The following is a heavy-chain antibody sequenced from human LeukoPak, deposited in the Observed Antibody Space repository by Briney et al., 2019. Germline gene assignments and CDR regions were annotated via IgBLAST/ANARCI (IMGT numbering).Heavy chain of an antibody. V-gene: IGHV3-53*01. CDR2: TNTGGTT. CDR3: AKHEATSGGGLAS. CDR1: GFTVSTTH. J-gene: IGHJ5*01. Sequence: PGGSLILSCSASGFTVSTTHMRWVRQATGKGLEWVSATNTGGTTYYAASVTGRFHVSRDTSRNTLFLHMNSLRAEDTAVYYCAKHEATSGGGLASWGQGTLVIVSS. D-gene: IGHD3-16*01.